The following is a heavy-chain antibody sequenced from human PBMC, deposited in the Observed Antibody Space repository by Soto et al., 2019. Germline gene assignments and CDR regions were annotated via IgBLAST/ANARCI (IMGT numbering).Heavy chain of an antibody. J-gene: IGHJ5*02. CDR2: IHTTGGA. D-gene: IGHD3-3*01. CDR1: RASITRGCVY. CDR3: ARIGTILGIVTNNWFDP. V-gene: IGHV4-30-4*01. Sequence: PXETLSLTCSVSRASITRGCVYWGWIHKPPGKGLEWIGYIHTTGGAYYNPSLKSRLTTSLDTSNNQFSLFLSSVTAAAAAVYYCARIGTILGIVTNNWFDPWGQATLVTVSS.